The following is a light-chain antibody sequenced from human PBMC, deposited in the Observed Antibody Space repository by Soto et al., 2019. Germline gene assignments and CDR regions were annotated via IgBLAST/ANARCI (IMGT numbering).Light chain of an antibody. V-gene: IGKV1-39*01. Sequence: DIQMTQSTSSLSASVGDRVTITCRASQSMSSYLNWYQQKPGKAPKLLIYAASSLQSGVPSRFSGSGSGTDFTLTISSLQPEDFATYYCQQSYSTPWTFGQGTKVEIK. CDR3: QQSYSTPWT. CDR1: QSMSSY. J-gene: IGKJ1*01. CDR2: AAS.